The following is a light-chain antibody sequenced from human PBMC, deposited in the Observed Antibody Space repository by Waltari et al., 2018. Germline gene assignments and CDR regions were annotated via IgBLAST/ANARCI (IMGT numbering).Light chain of an antibody. Sequence: QSALTQPRSVSGSPGQSVTLSCTGTNSDVGAYNYVSWYQQRPGKAPKLVIYDVDKRPSGVPDRFSGSKAGNTVSLTISGLQTDDEADYYCCSYAGRYTSVFGGGTKVTVL. V-gene: IGLV2-11*01. CDR1: NSDVGAYNY. CDR2: DVD. J-gene: IGLJ2*01. CDR3: CSYAGRYTSV.